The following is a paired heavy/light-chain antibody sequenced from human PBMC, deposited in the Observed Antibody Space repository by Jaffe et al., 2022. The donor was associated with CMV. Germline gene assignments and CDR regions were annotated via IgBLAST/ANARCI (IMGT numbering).Light chain of an antibody. Sequence: EIVLTQSPGTLSLSPGARATLSCRASQSVSSHYLAWYQQKPGQAPRLLIYGTSTRASGIPDRFSGSGSGTDFTLTISRLESEDFAVYYCQQSGSSPWTFGQGTKVEIK. CDR3: QQSGSSPWT. V-gene: IGKV3-20*01. CDR1: QSVSSHY. CDR2: GTS. J-gene: IGKJ1*01.
Heavy chain of an antibody. D-gene: IGHD3-3*02. V-gene: IGHV1-69*04. CDR3: AEDAGIS. CDR1: GGTFTKFA. Sequence: QVQLVQSGAEVKKPGSSVKVSCKASGGTFTKFAISWVRQAPGQGLEYVGRIITIIDVTDYAPKFQGRVTITADKSTSTSYMELSGLTSEDTAIFYCAEDAGISWGQGTLVTVSS. J-gene: IGHJ5*02. CDR2: IITIIDVT.